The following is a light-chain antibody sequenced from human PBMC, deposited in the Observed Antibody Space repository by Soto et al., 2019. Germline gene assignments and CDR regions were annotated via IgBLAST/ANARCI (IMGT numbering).Light chain of an antibody. CDR3: AAWDDSLSVL. Sequence: QSVLTQPPSASGTPGQRVTISCSGSSSNIGSNYVYWYQQLPGTAPKLLIYRNNQRPSGVPDRLSGSKSGTSASRAISGLRSEDEADYYCAAWDDSLSVLFGGGTQLTVL. J-gene: IGLJ2*01. CDR1: SSNIGSNY. V-gene: IGLV1-47*01. CDR2: RNN.